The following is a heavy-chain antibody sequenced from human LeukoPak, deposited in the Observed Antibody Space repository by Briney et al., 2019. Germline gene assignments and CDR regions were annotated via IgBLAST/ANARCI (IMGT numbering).Heavy chain of an antibody. CDR1: GFTFSSYA. CDR2: ISGSGGST. D-gene: IGHD2-2*02. Sequence: GGSLRLSCAASGFTFSSYAMSWVRQAPGKGLEWVSAISGSGGSTYYADSVKGRFTISRDNSKNTLYLQMNSLRAEDTAVYYCAKDRVTYCSSTSCHTDFDYWGQGTLVTVSS. CDR3: AKDRVTYCSSTSCHTDFDY. V-gene: IGHV3-23*01. J-gene: IGHJ4*02.